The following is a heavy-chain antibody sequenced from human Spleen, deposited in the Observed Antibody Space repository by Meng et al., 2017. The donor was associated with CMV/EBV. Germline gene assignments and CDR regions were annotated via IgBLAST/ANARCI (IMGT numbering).Heavy chain of an antibody. V-gene: IGHV1-2*02. D-gene: IGHD4-23*01. Sequence: SGYRFRNYYMHWVRQAPGQGLEWMGWINPNSGGTNYAQKFQGRVTMTRDTSISTAYMELSRLRSDDTAVYYCARVQTPTTYNWFDPWGQGTLVTVSS. CDR1: GYRFRNYY. J-gene: IGHJ5*02. CDR3: ARVQTPTTYNWFDP. CDR2: INPNSGGT.